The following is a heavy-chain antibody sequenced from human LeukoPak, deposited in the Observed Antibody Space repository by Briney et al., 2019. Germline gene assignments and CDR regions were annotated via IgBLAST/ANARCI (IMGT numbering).Heavy chain of an antibody. CDR1: GFTFSSYA. V-gene: IGHV3-23*01. CDR2: ITGSGGRT. Sequence: RAGGSLRLSCAASGFTFSSYAMNWVRQAPGKGLEWVSAITGSGGRTYYADSVEGRFTISRDNSKNTLYLQMNSLRAEDTAIYYCAKEYTGTFSPFPSYFDNWGQGTLVTVSS. J-gene: IGHJ4*02. CDR3: AKEYTGTFSPFPSYFDN. D-gene: IGHD1-26*01.